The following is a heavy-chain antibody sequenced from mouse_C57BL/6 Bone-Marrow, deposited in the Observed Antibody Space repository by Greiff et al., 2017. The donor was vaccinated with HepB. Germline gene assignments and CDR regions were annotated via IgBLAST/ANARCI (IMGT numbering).Heavy chain of an antibody. Sequence: VKLVESGPELVKPGASVKISCKASGYAFSSSWMNWVKQRPGKGLEWIGRIYPGDGDTNYNGKFKGKATLTADKSSSTAYMQLSSLTSEDSAVYFCARSHYYGSSWFAYWGQGTLVTVSA. J-gene: IGHJ3*01. CDR2: IYPGDGDT. D-gene: IGHD1-1*01. V-gene: IGHV1-82*01. CDR1: GYAFSSSW. CDR3: ARSHYYGSSWFAY.